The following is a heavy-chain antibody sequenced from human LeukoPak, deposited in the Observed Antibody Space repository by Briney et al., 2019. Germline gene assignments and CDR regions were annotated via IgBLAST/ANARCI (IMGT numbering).Heavy chain of an antibody. D-gene: IGHD3-22*01. Sequence: PGGSLRLSCAASGFTFSSYGMHWVRQTPGKGLEWVAVISYDGINKYYADSVKGRFTISRDNSKNTLYLQMNSLRAEDTAVYYCAKDLVSYDSSGFDYWGQGTLVTVSS. CDR3: AKDLVSYDSSGFDY. CDR2: ISYDGINK. V-gene: IGHV3-30*18. CDR1: GFTFSSYG. J-gene: IGHJ4*02.